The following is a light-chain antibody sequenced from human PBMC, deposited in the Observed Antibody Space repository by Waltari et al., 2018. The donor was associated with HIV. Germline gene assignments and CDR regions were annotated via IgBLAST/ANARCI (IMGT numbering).Light chain of an antibody. CDR1: SSDLGTYNH. CDR2: DVN. CDR3: SSYITTGTIL. V-gene: IGLV2-14*03. Sequence: QSALTQPASVSGSLGQSITIPCIGSSSDLGTYNHVSWYQQYPDKAPLLLIRDVNTRHSGIPFRFSASKSGKTATLTISGLQAEDEADYYCSSYITTGTILFGGGTKVTVL. J-gene: IGLJ3*02.